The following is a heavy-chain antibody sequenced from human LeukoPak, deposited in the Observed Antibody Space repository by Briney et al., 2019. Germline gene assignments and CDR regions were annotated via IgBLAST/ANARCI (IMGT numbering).Heavy chain of an antibody. CDR1: GFTFSSYA. J-gene: IGHJ4*02. V-gene: IGHV3-30-3*01. CDR2: ISYDGGNK. CDR3: AKDQGIAAAGPYAY. D-gene: IGHD6-13*01. Sequence: GGSLRLSCAASGFTFSSYAMHWVRQAPGKGLEWVAVISYDGGNKYYADSVKGRFTISRDNSKNTLYLQMNSLRAEDTAVYYCAKDQGIAAAGPYAYWGQGTLVTVSS.